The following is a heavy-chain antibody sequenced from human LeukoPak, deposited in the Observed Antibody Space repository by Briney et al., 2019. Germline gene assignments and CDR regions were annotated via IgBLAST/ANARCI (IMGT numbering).Heavy chain of an antibody. CDR3: AKRIAPISGGSCLDY. D-gene: IGHD2-15*01. V-gene: IGHV3-30*18. J-gene: IGHJ4*02. CDR1: GFAFSTFG. Sequence: GGSLRLSCAASGFAFSTFGMHRVRQAPGKGLEWVAYISYDGTIKDQADSVKGRFTISRDNSKNTLYLQMSSLRGDDTAVYYCAKRIAPISGGSCLDYWGQGTLVTVSS. CDR2: ISYDGTIK.